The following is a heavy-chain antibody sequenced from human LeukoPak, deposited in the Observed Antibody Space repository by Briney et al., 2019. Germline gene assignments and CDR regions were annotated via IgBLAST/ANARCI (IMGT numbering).Heavy chain of an antibody. D-gene: IGHD1-14*01. CDR3: ASSLLAGDIDY. Sequence: ASVKVSCKASGGTFSSYAISWVRQAPGQGLEWMGGIIPILGIANYAQKFQGRVTITADKSTSTAYMELSSLRSEDTAVYYCASSLLAGDIDYWGQGTLVTVSS. J-gene: IGHJ4*02. CDR1: GGTFSSYA. CDR2: IIPILGIA. V-gene: IGHV1-69*10.